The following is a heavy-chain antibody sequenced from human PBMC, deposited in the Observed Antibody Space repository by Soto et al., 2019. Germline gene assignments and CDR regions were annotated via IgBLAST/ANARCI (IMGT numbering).Heavy chain of an antibody. D-gene: IGHD6-19*01. CDR2: ISGSGGST. V-gene: IGHV3-23*01. J-gene: IGHJ4*02. CDR1: GFTFSSYA. Sequence: GGSLRLSGAGSGFTFSSYAMSWVRQAPGKGLEWVSAISGSGGSTYYADSVKGRFTISRDNSKNTLYLQMNSLRAEDTAVYYCAKSVARIAVAGTKYYFDYWGQGTLVTVSS. CDR3: AKSVARIAVAGTKYYFDY.